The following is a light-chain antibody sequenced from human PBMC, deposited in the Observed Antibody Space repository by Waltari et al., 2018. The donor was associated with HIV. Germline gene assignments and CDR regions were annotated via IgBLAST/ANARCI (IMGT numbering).Light chain of an antibody. CDR2: GVN. J-gene: IGLJ2*01. V-gene: IGLV2-14*01. Sequence: QSALTQPASVSGSPGQSITISCTGANTDIGLYNLVSWYRQHPDKAPQLVISGVNTRTSGVSDSFAGSKFGKTASLTISSLQAEDEADYYCSSYTNRDILLFGGGTKLTVL. CDR3: SSYTNRDILL. CDR1: NTDIGLYNL.